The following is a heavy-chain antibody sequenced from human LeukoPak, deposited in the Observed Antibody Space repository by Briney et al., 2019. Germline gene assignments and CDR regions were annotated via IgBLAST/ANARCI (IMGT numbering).Heavy chain of an antibody. J-gene: IGHJ4*02. Sequence: GGSLRLSCAASGFTFSSYAMSWVRQAPGKGLEWVSAISGSGGGTYYADSVKGRFTISRDNSKNTLYLQMSSLRAEDTAVYYCARRRDFIDYWGQGTLVTVSS. D-gene: IGHD3/OR15-3a*01. CDR3: ARRRDFIDY. CDR2: ISGSGGGT. V-gene: IGHV3-23*01. CDR1: GFTFSSYA.